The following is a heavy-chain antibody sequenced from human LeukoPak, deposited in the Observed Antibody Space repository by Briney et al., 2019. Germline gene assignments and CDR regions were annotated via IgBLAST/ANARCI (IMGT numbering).Heavy chain of an antibody. V-gene: IGHV4-39*01. CDR3: AAPGWRDLFDY. CDR2: IYYSGST. CDR1: GGSISGSSYY. J-gene: IGHJ4*02. D-gene: IGHD6-19*01. Sequence: SETLSLTCTVSGGSISGSSYYWGWIRQPPGKGLEWIGSIYYSGSTYYNPSLKSRVTISVDTSKNQFSLKLTSVTAADTAVYYCAAPGWRDLFDYWGQGTLVTVSS.